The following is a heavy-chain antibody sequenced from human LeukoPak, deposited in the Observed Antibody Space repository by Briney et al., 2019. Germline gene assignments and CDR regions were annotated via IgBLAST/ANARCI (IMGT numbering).Heavy chain of an antibody. CDR1: GGSISSYY. CDR3: ARSRAFGGVIVLYFDY. J-gene: IGHJ4*02. CDR2: IYTSGST. D-gene: IGHD3-16*02. V-gene: IGHV4-4*07. Sequence: SETLSLTCTVSGGSISSYYWSWIRQPAGKGLEWIGRIYTSGSTNYNPSLKSRVTMSVDTSKNQFSLKLSSVTAADTAAYYCARSRAFGGVIVLYFDYWGQGTLVTVSS.